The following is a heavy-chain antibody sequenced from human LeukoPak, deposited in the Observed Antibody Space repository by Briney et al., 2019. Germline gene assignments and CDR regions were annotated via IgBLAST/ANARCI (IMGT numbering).Heavy chain of an antibody. D-gene: IGHD1-26*01. CDR1: GFTFSSYG. CDR3: AKDGDSGSYFDY. V-gene: IGHV3-30*18. J-gene: IGHJ4*02. CDR2: ISYDGSNK. Sequence: GGSLRLSCAASGFTFSSYGMHWVRQAPGKGLEWVAVISYDGSNKYYADSVKGRFTISRDNSKNTLYLQMNSLRAEDTAGYYCAKDGDSGSYFDYLGQGTLVTVSS.